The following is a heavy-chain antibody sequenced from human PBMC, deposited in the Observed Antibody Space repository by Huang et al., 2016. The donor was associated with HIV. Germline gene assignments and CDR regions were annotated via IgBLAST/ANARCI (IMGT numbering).Heavy chain of an antibody. CDR3: AREALGYCSGGRCSYFDY. D-gene: IGHD2-15*01. CDR2: INPSGGDT. Sequence: QVQLVQSGAEVKKPGASVKVSCKASGYIFTTYYIHWVRQAPGQGLEWMGIINPSGGDTTHAQRFQGRGTMTRDTSTSTVYMELNRLRSDDTAVHYCAREALGYCSGGRCSYFDYWGQGTLVTVSS. J-gene: IGHJ4*02. CDR1: GYIFTTYY. V-gene: IGHV1-46*01.